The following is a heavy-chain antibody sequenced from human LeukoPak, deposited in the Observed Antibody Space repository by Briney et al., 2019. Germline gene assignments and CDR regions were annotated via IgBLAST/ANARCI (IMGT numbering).Heavy chain of an antibody. V-gene: IGHV3-30*02. CDR3: AKSGGRNDFDY. CDR1: GFTFSTYG. D-gene: IGHD1-1*01. J-gene: IGHJ4*02. Sequence: GGSLRLSCAASGFTFSTYGMNWVRQAPGKGLEWVTFIGYDGYDKYYADSVKGRFTISRDNSKNTLYLQMGSLRVEDTALYYCAKSGGRNDFDYWGQGTLVTVSS. CDR2: IGYDGYDK.